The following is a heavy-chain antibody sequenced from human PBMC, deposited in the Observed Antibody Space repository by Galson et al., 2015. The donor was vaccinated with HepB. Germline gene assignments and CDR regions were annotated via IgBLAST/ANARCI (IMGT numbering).Heavy chain of an antibody. D-gene: IGHD3-10*01. Sequence: SVKVSCKASGYTFTGYYMHWVRQAPGQGLEWMGRINPNSGGTNYAQKFQGRVTMTRDTSISTAYMELSRLRSDDTAVYYCARDKYYGSGSYYTYNRVEYYYYMDVWGKGTTVTVSS. CDR1: GYTFTGYY. CDR3: ARDKYYGSGSYYTYNRVEYYYYMDV. J-gene: IGHJ6*03. CDR2: INPNSGGT. V-gene: IGHV1-2*06.